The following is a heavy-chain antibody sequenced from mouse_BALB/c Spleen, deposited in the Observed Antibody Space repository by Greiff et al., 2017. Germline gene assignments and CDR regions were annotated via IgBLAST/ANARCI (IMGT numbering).Heavy chain of an antibody. CDR2: ISSGGSYT. Sequence: DVKLVESGGGLVKPGGSLKLSCAASGFTFSSYAMPWVRQCPEQGLEWVAEISSGGSYTYYPDTVTGRYTITRDNAKNTLYLEMSSLRSEDTAMYYCAGEGDRYDGYYYAMDYWGQGTSVTVSS. D-gene: IGHD2-14*01. CDR1: GFTFSSYA. J-gene: IGHJ4*01. V-gene: IGHV5-9-4*01. CDR3: AGEGDRYDGYYYAMDY.